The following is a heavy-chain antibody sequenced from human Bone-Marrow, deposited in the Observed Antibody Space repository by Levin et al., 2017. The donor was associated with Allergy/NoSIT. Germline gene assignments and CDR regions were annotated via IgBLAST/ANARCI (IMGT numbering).Heavy chain of an antibody. CDR1: GYTFTGYY. CDR3: AREKTGSFWYYAMDV. Sequence: GGSLRLSCKASGYTFTGYYIHWVRQAPGQGLEWMGWINPNSGVTNYAQRFQGRVTMTRDTSISTAHMELSRLTSDDTAVFYCAREKTGSFWYYAMDVWGQGTTVTVSS. D-gene: IGHD1-26*01. CDR2: INPNSGVT. V-gene: IGHV1-2*02. J-gene: IGHJ6*02.